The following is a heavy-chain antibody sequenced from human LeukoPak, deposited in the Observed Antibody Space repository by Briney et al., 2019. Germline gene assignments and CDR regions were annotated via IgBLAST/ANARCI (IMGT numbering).Heavy chain of an antibody. V-gene: IGHV4-59*08. J-gene: IGHJ4*02. CDR3: ARHSPPHAYYFDF. CDR1: GGSISSFY. Sequence: PSETLSLTCTVSGGSISSFYWSWIRQPPGKGLEWIGYIYYSGSTNYNPSLKSRVTISVDTSKNPFSLTLNSVTAADTAIYFCARHSPPHAYYFDFWGQGTLVTVSS. CDR2: IYYSGST. D-gene: IGHD2-2*01.